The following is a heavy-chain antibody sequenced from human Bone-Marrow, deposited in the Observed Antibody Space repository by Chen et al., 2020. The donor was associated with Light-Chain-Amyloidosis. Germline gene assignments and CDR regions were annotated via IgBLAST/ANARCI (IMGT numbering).Heavy chain of an antibody. J-gene: IGHJ6*02. D-gene: IGHD2-15*01. CDR2: IKRDGSEK. CDR3: AREGGIYCSGDGCYPFYYGMDA. Sequence: EVQLVESGGGLVQPGGSLRLSCEASGLTFSAYWMPWVRPAPGKGLEGVANIKRDGSEKNYVDSVKGRFTIARDNAKNSLYLQMNSLRVEDTAVYYCAREGGIYCSGDGCYPFYYGMDAWGPGATVTVSS. CDR1: GLTFSAYW. V-gene: IGHV3-7*01.